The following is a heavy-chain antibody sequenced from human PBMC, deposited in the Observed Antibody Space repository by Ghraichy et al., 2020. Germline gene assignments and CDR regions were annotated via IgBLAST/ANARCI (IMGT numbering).Heavy chain of an antibody. CDR2: ISGSGGST. J-gene: IGHJ4*02. CDR3: AKYARGGPLIIAAAGDFDY. CDR1: GFTFSSYA. V-gene: IGHV3-23*01. Sequence: GGSLRLSCAASGFTFSSYAMSWVRQAPGKGLEWVSAISGSGGSTYYADSVKGRFTISRDNSKNTLYLQMNSLRAEDTAVYYCAKYARGGPLIIAAAGDFDYWGQGTLVTVSS. D-gene: IGHD6-13*01.